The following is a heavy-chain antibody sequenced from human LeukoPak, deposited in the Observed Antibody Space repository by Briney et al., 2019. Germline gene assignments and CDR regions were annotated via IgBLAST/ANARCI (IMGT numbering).Heavy chain of an antibody. CDR1: GGSFSGYY. D-gene: IGHD5-18*01. CDR3: ANLDTAMDYYYYGMDV. J-gene: IGHJ6*04. Sequence: SETLSLTCAVYGGSFSGYYWSWIRQPPGKGLEWIGEINHSGSTYYNPSLKSRVTISVDTSKNQFSLKLSSVTAADTAVYYCANLDTAMDYYYYGMDVWGKGTTVTVSS. CDR2: INHSGST. V-gene: IGHV4-34*01.